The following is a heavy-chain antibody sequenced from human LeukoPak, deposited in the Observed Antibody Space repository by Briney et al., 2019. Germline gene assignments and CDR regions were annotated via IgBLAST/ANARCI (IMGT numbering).Heavy chain of an antibody. CDR2: IFYSGST. CDR3: AREAPLVGSYLSPYYYYMDV. D-gene: IGHD1-26*01. J-gene: IGHJ6*03. CDR1: GGSISTNNYY. Sequence: PSETLSLTCTVSGGSISTNNYYWGWIRQPPGKGLEWIGNIFYSGSTYYSPSLKSRVTISVDTSKNQFSLKLSSVTAADTAVYYCAREAPLVGSYLSPYYYYMDVWGKGTTVTVSS. V-gene: IGHV4-39*07.